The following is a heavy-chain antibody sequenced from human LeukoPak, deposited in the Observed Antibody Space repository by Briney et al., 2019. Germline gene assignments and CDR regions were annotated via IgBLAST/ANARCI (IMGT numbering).Heavy chain of an antibody. CDR3: ARVAFGLYVMDV. V-gene: IGHV3-21*06. CDR1: GFTFSSYS. J-gene: IGHJ6*02. D-gene: IGHD3/OR15-3a*01. CDR2: ISSDSKYI. Sequence: PGGSLRLSCAASGFTFSSYSMNWVRQAPGKGLEWVSSISSDSKYIFYADSMKGRFTMSRDNAKNSLYLQMISLRVEDTAVYYCARVAFGLYVMDVWGQGNTVTVSS.